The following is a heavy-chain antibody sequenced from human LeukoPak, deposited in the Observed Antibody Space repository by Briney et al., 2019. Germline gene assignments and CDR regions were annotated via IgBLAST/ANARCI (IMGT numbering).Heavy chain of an antibody. CDR1: GFSLSTARMG. D-gene: IGHD3-3*01. CDR3: ARMGGYNCCSGYQGNWFDP. V-gene: IGHV2-26*01. CDR2: IFSNDEK. J-gene: IGHJ5*02. Sequence: SGPVLVKPTETLTLTCTVSGFSLSTARMGVSWIRQPPGKALEWLAHIFSNDEKSYSTSLKSRLTISKDTSKSQLVLTMTNVDPVDTATDCCARMGGYNCCSGYQGNWFDPWGKGTMVTVSS.